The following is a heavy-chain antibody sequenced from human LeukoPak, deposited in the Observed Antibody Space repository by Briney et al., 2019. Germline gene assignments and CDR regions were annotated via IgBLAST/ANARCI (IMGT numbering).Heavy chain of an antibody. V-gene: IGHV4-59*02. D-gene: IGHD3-22*01. Sequence: SETLSLTCIVSGGSVNNYYWSWIRQPPGKGLEWIGNVYHSGSTSYNPSLKSRVTISRDTSKNQFSLRLASVTAADTAVYYCAREDSGTSGYVFDPWGQGTLVTVSS. CDR2: VYHSGST. CDR1: GGSVNNYY. J-gene: IGHJ5*02. CDR3: AREDSGTSGYVFDP.